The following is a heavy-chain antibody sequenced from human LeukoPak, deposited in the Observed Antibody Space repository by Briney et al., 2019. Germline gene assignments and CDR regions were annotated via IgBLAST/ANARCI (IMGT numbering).Heavy chain of an antibody. CDR3: ARRMRGGWFDP. J-gene: IGHJ5*02. V-gene: IGHV4-59*08. D-gene: IGHD3-10*01. Sequence: PSETLSLTCTVSGGSISSFFWSWIRQPPGTRLEWIGYIYYSGSTNYNPSLKSRVTISVDTSKNQFSLKLSSVTAADTAVYYCARRMRGGWFDPWGQGTLVTVSS. CDR2: IYYSGST. CDR1: GGSISSFF.